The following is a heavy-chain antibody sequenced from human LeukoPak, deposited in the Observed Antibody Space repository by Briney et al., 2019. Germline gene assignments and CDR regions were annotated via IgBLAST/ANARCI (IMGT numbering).Heavy chain of an antibody. CDR2: INHSGST. CDR1: GGSFSGYY. V-gene: IGHV4-34*01. D-gene: IGHD2-8*02. CDR3: ARVGTGGYYYYYMDV. Sequence: SETLSLTCAVYGGSFSGYYWSWVRQPPGKGLEWIGEINHSGSTNYNPSLKSRVTISVDTSKNQFSLKLSSVTAADTAVYYCARVGTGGYYYYYMDVWGKGTTVTVSS. J-gene: IGHJ6*03.